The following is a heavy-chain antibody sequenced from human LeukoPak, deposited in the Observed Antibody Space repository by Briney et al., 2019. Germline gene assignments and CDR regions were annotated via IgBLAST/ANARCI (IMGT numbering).Heavy chain of an antibody. D-gene: IGHD3-3*01. Sequence: SETLSLTCAVYGGSFSGYYWSWICQPPGKGLEWIGEINHSGSTNYNPSLKSRVTISVDTSKNQFSLKLSSVTAADTAVYYCARATHHLYYDFWSGYLYYFDYWGQGTLVTVSS. J-gene: IGHJ4*02. CDR1: GGSFSGYY. CDR3: ARATHHLYYDFWSGYLYYFDY. V-gene: IGHV4-34*01. CDR2: INHSGST.